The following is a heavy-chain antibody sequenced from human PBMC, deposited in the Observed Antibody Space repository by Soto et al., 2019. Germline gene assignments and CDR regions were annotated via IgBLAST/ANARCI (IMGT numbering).Heavy chain of an antibody. CDR1: WGSVSSNTAT. CDR3: AGELDIHHGLGY. V-gene: IGHV6-1*01. J-gene: IGHJ4*02. D-gene: IGHD3-3*02. Sequence: SPTLSLTCVISWGSVSSNTATWNWVRQSPSRGLEWLGRTYYRSNWNFDYALSVKSRITINPDTSKNQFSLQLNSLTPEDTAVYYCAGELDIHHGLGYWGPGTSVTVSS. CDR2: TYYRSNWNF.